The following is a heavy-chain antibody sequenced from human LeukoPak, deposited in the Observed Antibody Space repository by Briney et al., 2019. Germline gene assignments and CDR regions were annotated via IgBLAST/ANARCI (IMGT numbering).Heavy chain of an antibody. D-gene: IGHD4-17*01. Sequence: GGSLRLSCAASGXTFSSYGMHWVRQAPGKGLEWVAVIWYDGSNKYYADSVKGRFTISRDNSKNTLYLQMNSLRAGDTAVYYCARDRSVTTGSGWFDPWGQGTLVTVSS. CDR2: IWYDGSNK. J-gene: IGHJ5*02. CDR3: ARDRSVTTGSGWFDP. CDR1: GXTFSSYG. V-gene: IGHV3-33*01.